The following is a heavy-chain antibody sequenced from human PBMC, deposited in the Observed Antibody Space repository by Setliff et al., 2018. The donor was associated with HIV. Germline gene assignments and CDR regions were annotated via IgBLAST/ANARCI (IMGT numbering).Heavy chain of an antibody. CDR3: ARHRVITGSFDS. CDR2: IFYSGRA. J-gene: IGHJ4*02. Sequence: SETLSLTCTVSDVSIRSSDYYWGWIRQPPGKGLEWIGSIFYSGRAFYNPSLKSRVTMSVDTSKNQFSLKVNSVTAADTAAFYCARHRVITGSFDSWSQGTLVTVFS. V-gene: IGHV4-39*01. D-gene: IGHD3-10*01. CDR1: DVSIRSSDYY.